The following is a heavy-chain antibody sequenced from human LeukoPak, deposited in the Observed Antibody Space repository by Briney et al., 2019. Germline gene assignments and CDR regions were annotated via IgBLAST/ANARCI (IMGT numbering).Heavy chain of an antibody. CDR2: INHSGST. V-gene: IGHV4-34*01. J-gene: IGHJ5*02. D-gene: IGHD6-13*01. Sequence: SETLSLTCAVYGGSFSGYYWSWIRQPPGKGLEWIGEINHSGSTNYNPSLKSRVTISVDTSKNQFSLKLSSATAADTAVYYCARGFSSSWYPQWFDPWGQGTLVTVSS. CDR1: GGSFSGYY. CDR3: ARGFSSSWYPQWFDP.